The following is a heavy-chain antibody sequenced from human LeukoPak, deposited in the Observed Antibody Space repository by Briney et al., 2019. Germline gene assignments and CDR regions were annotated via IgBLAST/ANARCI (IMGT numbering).Heavy chain of an antibody. CDR2: IWNGGSNK. CDR3: ARASGPFDY. CDR1: GFTFSSYG. D-gene: IGHD3-10*01. V-gene: IGHV3-33*01. J-gene: IGHJ4*02. Sequence: GGSLRLSCAASGFTFSSYGMHWVRQAPGKGLEWVAVIWNGGSNKYYADSVKGRFTISRDNSKNTLYLQMNSLRAEDTAVYSCARASGPFDYRGQGTLVTVSS.